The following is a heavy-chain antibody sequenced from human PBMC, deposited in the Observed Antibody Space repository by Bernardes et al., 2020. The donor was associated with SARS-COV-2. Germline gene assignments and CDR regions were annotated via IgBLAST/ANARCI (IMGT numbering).Heavy chain of an antibody. CDR2: IYYSGST. Sequence: SETLSLTCTVSGGSISSSSYYWGWIRQPPGKGLEWIGSIYYSGSTYYNPSLKSRVTISVDTSKNQFSLKLSSVTAADTAVYYCARADCSSTSCYPGGDYWGQGTLVTVSS. CDR3: ARADCSSTSCYPGGDY. V-gene: IGHV4-39*07. D-gene: IGHD2-2*01. CDR1: GGSISSSSYY. J-gene: IGHJ4*02.